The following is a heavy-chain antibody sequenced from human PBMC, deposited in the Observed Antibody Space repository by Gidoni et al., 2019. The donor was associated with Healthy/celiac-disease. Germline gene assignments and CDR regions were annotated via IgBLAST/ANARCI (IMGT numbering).Heavy chain of an antibody. CDR3: AKPATRPRHDFDY. V-gene: IGHV3-9*01. Sequence: EVQLVESGGGLVQPGRSLRLSCAASGFTLDDYAMHWVRQAPGKGLEWVSGISWNSGSIGYADSVKGRFTISRDNAKNSLYLQMNSLRAEDTALYYCAKPATRPRHDFDYWGQGTLVTVSS. J-gene: IGHJ4*02. CDR2: ISWNSGSI. CDR1: GFTLDDYA.